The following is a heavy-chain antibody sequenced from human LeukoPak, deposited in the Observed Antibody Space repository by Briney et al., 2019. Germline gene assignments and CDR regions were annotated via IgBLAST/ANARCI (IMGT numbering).Heavy chain of an antibody. J-gene: IGHJ4*02. CDR1: GGSISSGGYY. CDR3: ARGSDYRYYFDY. CDR2: IYYSGST. D-gene: IGHD4-17*01. V-gene: IGHV4-31*03. Sequence: SETLSLTCTVSGGSISSGGYYWSWIRQHPGKGLEWIGYIYYSGSTYYNPSLKSRVTISVDTSKNQFSLKLSSVTAADTAVYYCARGSDYRYYFDYWGQGTLVTVSS.